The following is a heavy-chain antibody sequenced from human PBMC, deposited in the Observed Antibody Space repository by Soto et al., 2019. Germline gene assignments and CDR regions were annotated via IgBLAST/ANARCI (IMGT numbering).Heavy chain of an antibody. D-gene: IGHD6-13*01. CDR1: GDSVSSNSAA. CDR3: AKASLYSSSWYHNWFDP. CDR2: TYYRSKWYN. V-gene: IGHV6-1*01. Sequence: SQTLSLTCAISGDSVSSNSAAWNWIRQSPSRGLEWLGRTYYRSKWYNDYAVSVKSRITINPDTSKNQFSLQLNSVTPEDTAVYYCAKASLYSSSWYHNWFDPWGQGTLVTVS. J-gene: IGHJ5*02.